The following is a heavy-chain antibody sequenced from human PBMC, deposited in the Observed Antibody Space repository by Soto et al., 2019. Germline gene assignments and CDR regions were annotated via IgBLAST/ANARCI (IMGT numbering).Heavy chain of an antibody. CDR2: INPNSGGT. CDR3: ARGGVVSVRWYFDL. D-gene: IGHD3-16*01. J-gene: IGHJ2*01. V-gene: IGHV1-2*04. CDR1: GYTFTGYY. Sequence: QVQLVQSGAEVKKPGASVKVSCKASGYTFTGYYMHWVRQAPGQGLEWMGWINPNSGGTNYAQKVQGWVTMTRDTSISTAYMALSRLRSDDTAVYYCARGGVVSVRWYFDLWGRGTLVTVSS.